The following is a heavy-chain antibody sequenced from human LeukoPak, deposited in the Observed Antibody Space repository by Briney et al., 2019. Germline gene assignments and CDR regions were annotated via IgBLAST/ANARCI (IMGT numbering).Heavy chain of an antibody. CDR2: INHSGST. D-gene: IGHD3-9*01. Sequence: SETLSLTCAVYGGSFSGYYWSWIRQPPGKGLEWIGEINHSGSTNYNPPLKSRVTISVDTSKNQCSLKLSSVTAADTAVYYCARRYFDWLFPGDDAFDIWGQGTMVTVSS. V-gene: IGHV4-34*01. J-gene: IGHJ3*02. CDR1: GGSFSGYY. CDR3: ARRYFDWLFPGDDAFDI.